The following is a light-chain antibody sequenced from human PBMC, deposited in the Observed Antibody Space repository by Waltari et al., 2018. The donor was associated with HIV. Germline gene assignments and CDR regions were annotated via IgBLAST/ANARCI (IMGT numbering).Light chain of an antibody. V-gene: IGLV3-1*01. Sequence: SYVLTQTPSLSVSPGQKASISCSGRQLEERYVSWYTQRPGHSPMLVSLQDSERPSGIPESFSGSNSGHTATLTITTTQATDEGDYYCQTWDNTYVVFGGGTKLTVL. CDR3: QTWDNTYVV. CDR1: QLEERY. J-gene: IGLJ2*01. CDR2: QDS.